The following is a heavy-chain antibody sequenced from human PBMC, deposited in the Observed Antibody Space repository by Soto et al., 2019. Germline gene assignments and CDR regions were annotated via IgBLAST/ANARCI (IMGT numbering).Heavy chain of an antibody. D-gene: IGHD3-10*01. Sequence: PGGSLRLSCAASGFTFSSYAMSWVRQAPGKGLEWVSAISGSGGSTYYADSVKGRFTISRDNSKNTLYLQMNSLRAEDTAVYYCAKENVMVRGPRKTGDAFDIWGQGTMVTVSS. V-gene: IGHV3-23*01. CDR1: GFTFSSYA. CDR3: AKENVMVRGPRKTGDAFDI. J-gene: IGHJ3*02. CDR2: ISGSGGST.